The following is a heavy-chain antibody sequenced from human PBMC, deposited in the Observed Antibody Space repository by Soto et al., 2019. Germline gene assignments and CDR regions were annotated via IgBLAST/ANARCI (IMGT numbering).Heavy chain of an antibody. Sequence: GGSLRLSCAASGFTFSSYSMNWVRQAPGKGLEWVSYISSSSSTIYYADSVKGRFTMSRDNAKNSLYLQMNSLRDEDTAVYYCARGTVVAATPSPDYWGQGTLVTVSS. D-gene: IGHD2-15*01. CDR1: GFTFSSYS. V-gene: IGHV3-48*02. CDR2: ISSSSSTI. CDR3: ARGTVVAATPSPDY. J-gene: IGHJ4*02.